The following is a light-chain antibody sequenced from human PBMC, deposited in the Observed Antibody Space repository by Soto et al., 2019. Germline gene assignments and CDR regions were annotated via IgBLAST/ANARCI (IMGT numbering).Light chain of an antibody. V-gene: IGKV3-20*01. J-gene: IGKJ2*01. CDR3: QQFGTSPLYT. CDR2: DAS. CDR1: QTFGRTY. Sequence: ESVLTQSQGTLSLSPGERVTLSCRASQTFGRTYLAWYQQKPGQSPRLLIYDASSRATGIPDRFSGSGSGTDFTLTISRREPEDFAVYYCQQFGTSPLYTFGQGTKLEIK.